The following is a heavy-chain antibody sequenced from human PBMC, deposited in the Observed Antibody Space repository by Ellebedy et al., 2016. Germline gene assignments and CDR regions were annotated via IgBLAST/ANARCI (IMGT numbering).Heavy chain of an antibody. CDR3: ATKPDSGVDY. D-gene: IGHD3-3*01. CDR2: VHSTGTT. CDR1: GGSIRNYY. V-gene: IGHV4-59*05. J-gene: IGHJ4*02. Sequence: SETLSLTCTVSGGSIRNYYWSWIRQPPGKGLDYIGSVHSTGTTYYNPSLKSRVTISVDTSTNQFSLQLTSVTAADTAVYYCATKPDSGVDYWGQGILVTVSS.